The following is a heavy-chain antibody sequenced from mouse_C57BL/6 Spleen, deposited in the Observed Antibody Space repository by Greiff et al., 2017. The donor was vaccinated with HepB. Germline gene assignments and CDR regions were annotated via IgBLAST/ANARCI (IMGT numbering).Heavy chain of an antibody. Sequence: EVKLVESGGDLVKPGGSLKLSCAASGFTFSSYGMSWVRQTPDKRLEWVATISSGGSYTYYPDSVKGRFTISRDNAKNTLYLQMSSLKSEDTAMYYCARQELSYYAMDYWGQGTSVTVSS. J-gene: IGHJ4*01. CDR1: GFTFSSYG. V-gene: IGHV5-6*01. CDR2: ISSGGSYT. CDR3: ARQELSYYAMDY.